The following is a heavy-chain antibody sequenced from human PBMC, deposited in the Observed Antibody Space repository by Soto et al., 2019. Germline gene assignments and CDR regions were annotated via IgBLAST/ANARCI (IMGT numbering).Heavy chain of an antibody. CDR3: AAQTGYSYGLPFDY. CDR1: GGTFSSYT. V-gene: IGHV1-69*02. CDR2: IIPILGIA. Sequence: QVQLLQSGAEVKKPGSSVKVSCKASGGTFSSYTISWVRQAPGQGLEWMGRIIPILGIANYAQKFQGRVTITADKSTSSAYMELSSLRSEDTAVYYCAAQTGYSYGLPFDYWCQGTLVTVSS. J-gene: IGHJ4*02. D-gene: IGHD5-18*01.